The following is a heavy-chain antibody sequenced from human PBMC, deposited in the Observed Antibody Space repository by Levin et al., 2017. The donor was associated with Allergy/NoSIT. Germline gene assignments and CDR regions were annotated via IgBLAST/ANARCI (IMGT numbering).Heavy chain of an antibody. D-gene: IGHD6-13*01. CDR1: GYSFTSYW. V-gene: IGHV5-10-1*01. CDR2: IGPGDSYA. CDR3: AKQGASSSWYSDGFDI. J-gene: IGHJ3*02. Sequence: GGSLRLSCKGSGYSFTSYWINWVRQMPGKGLEWMGRIGPGDSYANYSPSFQGLVTISADRSISTAFLQWSSLKASDTAIYYCAKQGASSSWYSDGFDIWGQGTMVTVSS.